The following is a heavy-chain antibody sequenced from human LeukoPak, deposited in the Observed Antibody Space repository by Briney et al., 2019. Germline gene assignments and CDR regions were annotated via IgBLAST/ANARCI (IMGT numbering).Heavy chain of an antibody. CDR1: GSTFTSYA. CDR2: INAGNGNT. D-gene: IGHD3-10*01. Sequence: ASVKVSCKASGSTFTSYAMHWVRQAPGQRLEWMGWINAGNGNTKYSQKFQGRVTITRDTSASTAYMELSSLRSEDTAVYYCARTNYYGAGSYYSPGGYYGMDVWGKGTTVTVSS. CDR3: ARTNYYGAGSYYSPGGYYGMDV. J-gene: IGHJ6*04. V-gene: IGHV1-3*01.